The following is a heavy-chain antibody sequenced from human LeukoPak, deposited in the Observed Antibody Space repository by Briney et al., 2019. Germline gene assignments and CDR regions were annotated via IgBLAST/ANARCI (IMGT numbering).Heavy chain of an antibody. V-gene: IGHV1-69*13. D-gene: IGHD2-2*01. Sequence: GASVKVSCKASGGTFSSYAISWVRQAPGQGLEWMGGIIPIFGTANYAQKFQGRVTITADESTSTAYMELSSLRSEDTAVYYCARDSFVVVPAAPGYYYYYGMDVWGQGTTVTVSS. CDR2: IIPIFGTA. J-gene: IGHJ6*02. CDR1: GGTFSSYA. CDR3: ARDSFVVVPAAPGYYYYYGMDV.